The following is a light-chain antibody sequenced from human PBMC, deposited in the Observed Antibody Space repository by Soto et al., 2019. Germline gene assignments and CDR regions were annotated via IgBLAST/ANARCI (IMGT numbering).Light chain of an antibody. J-gene: IGKJ4*01. V-gene: IGKV1-39*01. CDR2: AAS. CDR1: QSISSY. Sequence: QMKQSPAALSAKIGDRVTITCRASQSISSYLNWYQQKPGKAPRLLIYAASSLQSGVPSRFSGSGSGTDFTLTISSLQPEDFAVYYCQQRSNLLLLTFGG. CDR3: QQRSNLLLLT.